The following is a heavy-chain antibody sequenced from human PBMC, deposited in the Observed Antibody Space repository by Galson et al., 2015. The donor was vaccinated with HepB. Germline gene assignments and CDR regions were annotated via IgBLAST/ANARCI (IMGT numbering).Heavy chain of an antibody. CDR1: GFTFDDYT. V-gene: IGHV3-43*01. CDR2: ISWDGGST. Sequence: SLRLSCAASGFTFDDYTMHWVRQAPGKGLEWVSPISWDGGSTYYADSVKGRFTISRDNSKNSLYLQMNSLRTEDTALYYCAKDRLAGHRSYYFDYWGQGTLVTVSS. J-gene: IGHJ4*02. CDR3: AKDRLAGHRSYYFDY.